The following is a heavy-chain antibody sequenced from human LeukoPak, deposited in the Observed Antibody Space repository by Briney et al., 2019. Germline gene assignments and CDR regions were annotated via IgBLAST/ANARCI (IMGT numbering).Heavy chain of an antibody. CDR2: ISYDGSNK. J-gene: IGHJ4*02. Sequence: GGSLRLSCAASGFTFSSYAMHWVRQAPGKGLEWVAVISYDGSNKYYADSVKGRFTISRDNSKNTLYLQMNSLRAEDTAVYYCARGSTSDWPLDHWGQETLVTISS. CDR1: GFTFSSYA. V-gene: IGHV3-30-3*01. D-gene: IGHD2-2*01. CDR3: ARGSTSDWPLDH.